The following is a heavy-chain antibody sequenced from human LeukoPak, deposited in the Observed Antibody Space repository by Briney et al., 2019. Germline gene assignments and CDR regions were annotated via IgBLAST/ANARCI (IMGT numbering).Heavy chain of an antibody. V-gene: IGHV3-23*01. D-gene: IGHD2-15*01. J-gene: IGHJ4*02. Sequence: PGGSLRLSCAASGFTFSSYAMSWVRQAPGKGLXXXXXXSGSGGSTYYADSVRGRFTISRDNSKNTLYLQMNSLRAEDTAVYYCAKATCSGATCARFDYWGQGTLVTVSS. CDR3: AKATCSGATCARFDY. CDR1: GFTFSSYA. CDR2: XSGSGGST.